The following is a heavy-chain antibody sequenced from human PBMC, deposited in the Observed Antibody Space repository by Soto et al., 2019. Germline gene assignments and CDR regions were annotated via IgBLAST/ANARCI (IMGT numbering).Heavy chain of an antibody. V-gene: IGHV3-23*01. D-gene: IGHD1-20*01. CDR2: VSPGGDVS. Sequence: GRSLRLSCAASVFTFSSFVMNWVRQAPGKGLEWVSTVSPGGDVSHYTDSVKGRFTISRDNYRRTLHLQMDSLRAEDAAVYFCVRRAITATTIWGAFDVWARGTVLSVSS. CDR1: VFTFSSFV. J-gene: IGHJ3*01. CDR3: VRRAITATTIWGAFDV.